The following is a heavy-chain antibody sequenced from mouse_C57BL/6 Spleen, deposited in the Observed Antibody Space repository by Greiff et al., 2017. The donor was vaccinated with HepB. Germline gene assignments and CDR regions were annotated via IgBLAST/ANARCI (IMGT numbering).Heavy chain of an antibody. CDR2: ISYSGST. CDR3: GREGCNHWYFDG. J-gene: IGHJ1*03. Sequence: DVKLQESGPGMVKPSQSLSLTCTVTGYSITSGYDWHWIRHFPGNKLEWMGYISYSGSTNYNPSLKSRISITHDTSKNHFFLKLNSVTTEDTATYYWGREGCNHWYFDGWGTGTTVTVSS. D-gene: IGHD2-1*01. V-gene: IGHV3-1*01. CDR1: GYSITSGYD.